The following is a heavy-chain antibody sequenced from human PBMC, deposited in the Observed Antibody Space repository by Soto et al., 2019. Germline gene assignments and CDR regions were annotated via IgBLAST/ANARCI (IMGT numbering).Heavy chain of an antibody. Sequence: QAHLEQSGAELKRPGASVKVSCKASGYTFSDFDINWLRQASVQGPEWMGWMNAKSGDTFFAQRFQDKFNMTWDTSLSTVYREVGSLTSDHTAIYYCARGNPFNYAGFDVWGQGTTVAVSS. CDR1: GYTFSDFD. CDR3: ARGNPFNYAGFDV. V-gene: IGHV1-8*01. D-gene: IGHD3-16*01. CDR2: MNAKSGDT. J-gene: IGHJ6*02.